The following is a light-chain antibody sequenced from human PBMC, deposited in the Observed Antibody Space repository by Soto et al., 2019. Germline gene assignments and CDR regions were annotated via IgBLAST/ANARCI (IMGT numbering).Light chain of an antibody. J-gene: IGLJ3*02. CDR1: SSDVGSYNL. CDR3: CSYAGNGAWV. Sequence: QSVLTQPASVSGSPGQSITISCTGTSSDVGSYNLVSWYQQHPGKAPKLMIYEGSKRPSGVSNRFSGSKSGNTASLTISGLQAEDEGDFFCCSYAGNGAWVFGGGTKVTVL. CDR2: EGS. V-gene: IGLV2-23*01.